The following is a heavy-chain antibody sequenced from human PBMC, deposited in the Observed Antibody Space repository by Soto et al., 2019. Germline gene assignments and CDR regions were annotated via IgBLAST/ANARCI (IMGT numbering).Heavy chain of an antibody. D-gene: IGHD1-26*01. CDR2: IYYSGST. Sequence: SETLSLTCTVSGGSISSSSYYWGWIRQPPGKGLEWIGSIYYSGSTYYNPSLKSRVTISVDTSKNQFSLKLSSVTAADTAVYYCARTRWDGYYYYYYMDVWGKGTTVTVSS. V-gene: IGHV4-39*01. CDR3: ARTRWDGYYYYYYMDV. CDR1: GGSISSSSYY. J-gene: IGHJ6*03.